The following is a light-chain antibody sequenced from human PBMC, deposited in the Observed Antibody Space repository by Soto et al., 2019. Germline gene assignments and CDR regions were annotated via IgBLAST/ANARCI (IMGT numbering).Light chain of an antibody. Sequence: EVVMTQSPATLSVSPGERATLSCRASQSVSINLAWYQQKPGQAPRLLIYGASARATGIPARFSGSGSGTEFTLPISSLQSEDFAIYYCQQYNNWPPARTFGQGTKVEIK. V-gene: IGKV3-15*01. J-gene: IGKJ1*01. CDR2: GAS. CDR1: QSVSIN. CDR3: QQYNNWPPART.